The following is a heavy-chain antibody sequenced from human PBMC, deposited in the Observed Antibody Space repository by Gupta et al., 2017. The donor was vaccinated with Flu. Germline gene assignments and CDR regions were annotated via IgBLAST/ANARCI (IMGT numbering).Heavy chain of an antibody. CDR3: ARGPWYYDFWSGYSGFDY. D-gene: IGHD3-3*01. V-gene: IGHV3-48*02. CDR1: GFTFSSYS. CDR2: ISSSSSTI. J-gene: IGHJ4*02. Sequence: EVQLVESGGGLVQPGGSLRLSCAASGFTFSSYSMNWVRQAPGKGLEWVSYISSSSSTIYYADSVKGRFTISRDNAKNSLYLQMNSLRDEDTAVYYCARGPWYYDFWSGYSGFDYWGQGTLVTVSS.